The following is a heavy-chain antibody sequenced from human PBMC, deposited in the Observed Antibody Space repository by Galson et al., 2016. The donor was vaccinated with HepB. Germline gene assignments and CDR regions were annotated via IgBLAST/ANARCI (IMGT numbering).Heavy chain of an antibody. CDR2: ITAGGGSR. CDR3: AKSRGVARGLITPLDY. D-gene: IGHD3-10*01. V-gene: IGHV3-23*01. J-gene: IGHJ4*02. Sequence: SWVRQAPGEGLEWVSGITAGGGSRYYADSVKGRFTISRDNSQNTMLLQMNSLRAEDTAIYYCAKSRGVARGLITPLDYWGQGILVTVSS.